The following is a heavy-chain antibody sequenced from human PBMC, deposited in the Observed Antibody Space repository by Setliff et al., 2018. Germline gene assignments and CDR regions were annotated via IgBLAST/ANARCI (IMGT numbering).Heavy chain of an antibody. CDR3: AKPQVELRWGFES. D-gene: IGHD3-16*01. CDR1: GFTFSPYA. CDR2: IYSGDRDT. J-gene: IGHJ4*02. V-gene: IGHV3-23*03. Sequence: PGGSLRLSCAASGFTFSPYAMSWVRQAPGKGLEWVSTIYSGDRDTFYTDSVKGRFTIFRDGSTNTLYLQMTSLRVEDTAVYYCAKPQVELRWGFESWGQGTLVTVS.